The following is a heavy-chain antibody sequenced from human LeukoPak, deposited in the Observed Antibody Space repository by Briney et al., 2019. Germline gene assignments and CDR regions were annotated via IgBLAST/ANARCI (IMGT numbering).Heavy chain of an antibody. CDR1: GFTFISYS. V-gene: IGHV3-21*01. CDR2: ISSSSSYI. J-gene: IGHJ4*02. Sequence: GGALRLSCAPSGFTFISYSMNWVRQAPGGGVEWVSSISSSSSYIYYADSVKGRFTISRDNAKNSLYLQMNSLRAEDTAVYYCATSPVGLRYFDWPMGYDYWGQGTLVTVSS. D-gene: IGHD3-9*01. CDR3: ATSPVGLRYFDWPMGYDY.